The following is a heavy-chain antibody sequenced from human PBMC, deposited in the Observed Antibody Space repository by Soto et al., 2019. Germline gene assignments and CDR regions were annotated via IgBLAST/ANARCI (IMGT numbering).Heavy chain of an antibody. J-gene: IGHJ4*02. CDR3: AKASGWFGEFDY. D-gene: IGHD3-10*01. V-gene: IGHV3-23*01. CDR1: GFTFSSYA. Sequence: EVQLLESGGGLVQPGGSLRLSCAASGFTFSSYAMNWIRQAPGKGLEWVSAISGSGGSTYYADSGKGRFTISRDNSKNTLYLQMNSLRAEDTAVYYCAKASGWFGEFDYWGQGTLVTVSS. CDR2: ISGSGGST.